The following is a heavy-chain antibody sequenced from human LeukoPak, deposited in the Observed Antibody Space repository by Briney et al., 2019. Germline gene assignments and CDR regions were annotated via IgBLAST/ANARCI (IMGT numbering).Heavy chain of an antibody. Sequence: GGSLRLSCVASGLTFSNYAMSWVRQAPGKGLEWIAALNGGRTFFQDSVRGRFTISRDNSKNTLYLQLNSLRGDDTAVYYCVKQVTGYGYFDYWGRGTLVTVSS. J-gene: IGHJ4*02. CDR1: GLTFSNYA. CDR2: LNGGRT. V-gene: IGHV3-23*01. D-gene: IGHD2-2*03. CDR3: VKQVTGYGYFDY.